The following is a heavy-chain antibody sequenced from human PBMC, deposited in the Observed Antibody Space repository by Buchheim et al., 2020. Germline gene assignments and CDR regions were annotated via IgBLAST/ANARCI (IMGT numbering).Heavy chain of an antibody. CDR2: IYPSDSYA. CDR3: TRQPMVRGVGRFDH. V-gene: IGHV5-51*01. D-gene: IGHD3-10*01. CDR1: GYTFTKSW. J-gene: IGHJ5*02. Sequence: EVQLVQSGAEVKKPGESLKISCQASGYTFTKSWIGWVRQVPGKGLEWMGVIYPSDSYARYSPSLQGQVTISVDRSINTAYLQWNSLRASDTATYFCTRQPMVRGVGRFDHWGQGT.